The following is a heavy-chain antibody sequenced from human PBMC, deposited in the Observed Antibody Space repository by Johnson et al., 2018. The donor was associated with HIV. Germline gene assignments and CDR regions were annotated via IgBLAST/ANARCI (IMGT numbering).Heavy chain of an antibody. V-gene: IGHV3-23*04. CDR3: ARDRRKIVGATGAFDI. Sequence: DVQLVESGGGLVQPGGSLRLSCAASGFTFSSYAMHWVRQAPGKGLEWVSGMSGSGGSTYYAASGKGRFTNSRDNSKKPLFLQMNSLRAEDTAVYYCARDRRKIVGATGAFDIWGQGTMVTVSS. CDR1: GFTFSSYA. D-gene: IGHD1-26*01. CDR2: MSGSGGST. J-gene: IGHJ3*02.